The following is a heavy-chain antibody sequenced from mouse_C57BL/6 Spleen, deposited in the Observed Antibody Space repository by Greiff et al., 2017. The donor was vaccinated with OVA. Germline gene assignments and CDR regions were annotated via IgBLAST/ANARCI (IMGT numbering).Heavy chain of an antibody. CDR3: ARITTGYFDY. D-gene: IGHD1-1*01. CDR2: IYPGSGNT. V-gene: IGHV1-66*01. CDR1: GYSFTSYY. J-gene: IGHJ2*01. Sequence: VQLQESGPELVKPGASVKISCKASGYSFTSYYIHWVKQRPGQGLEWIGWIYPGSGNTKYNEKFKGKATLTAETSSSTAYMQLSSLTSEDSAVYYCARITTGYFDYWGQGTTLTVSS.